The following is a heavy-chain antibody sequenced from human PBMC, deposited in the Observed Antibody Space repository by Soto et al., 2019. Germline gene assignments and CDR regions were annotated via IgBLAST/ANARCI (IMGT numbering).Heavy chain of an antibody. Sequence: PSETLSLTCTVSGGSISSYYWSWIRQPPGKGLEWIGYIYYSGSTNYNPSLKSRVTISVDTSKNQFSLKLSSVTAADTAVYYCARDRPIRDFWSGYYMDVRGKGTTVTVSS. CDR1: GGSISSYY. CDR3: ARDRPIRDFWSGYYMDV. J-gene: IGHJ6*03. D-gene: IGHD3-3*01. CDR2: IYYSGST. V-gene: IGHV4-59*01.